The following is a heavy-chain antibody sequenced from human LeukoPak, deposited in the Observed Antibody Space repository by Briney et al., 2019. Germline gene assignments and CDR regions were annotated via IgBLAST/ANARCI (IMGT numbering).Heavy chain of an antibody. Sequence: EASVTVSCKASGYTFTYYYIHWVRQAPGQGLEWMGWINPHSGGTNYVEKFQGRVTMTRDTSISTAYMELSRLRSDDTAVYFCVRDGACSSTSCQNFDCWGQGTLVTVSS. V-gene: IGHV1-2*02. CDR3: VRDGACSSTSCQNFDC. D-gene: IGHD2-2*01. CDR1: GYTFTYYY. J-gene: IGHJ4*02. CDR2: INPHSGGT.